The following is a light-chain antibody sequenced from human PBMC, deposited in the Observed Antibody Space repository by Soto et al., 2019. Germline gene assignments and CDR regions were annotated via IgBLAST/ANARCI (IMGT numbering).Light chain of an antibody. CDR1: QSVSSN. CDR2: GAS. CDR3: QQYGSSPIT. J-gene: IGKJ5*01. Sequence: VLTQSPATLSVSTRERATLSCRTSQSVSSNLAWYQQKPGQAPRLLIYGASTRATGIPARFSGSGSGTDFTLTISRLEPENFAVYYCQQYGSSPITFGQGTRLEIK. V-gene: IGKV3-20*01.